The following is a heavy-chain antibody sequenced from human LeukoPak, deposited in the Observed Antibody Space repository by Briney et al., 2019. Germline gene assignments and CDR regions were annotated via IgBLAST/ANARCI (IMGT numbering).Heavy chain of an antibody. CDR3: ATSDCFSFDF. CDR1: GFTFSSNW. V-gene: IGHV3-7*02. Sequence: GGSLRLSCAASGFTFSSNWMSWLRQAPGKGLEWVATIKNDGSEKNYVDSVKGRFTISRDNAKSSLYLQMSGLRAEDTAVYFCATSDCFSFDFWGQGTLVTVSS. J-gene: IGHJ4*02. D-gene: IGHD2-21*02. CDR2: IKNDGSEK.